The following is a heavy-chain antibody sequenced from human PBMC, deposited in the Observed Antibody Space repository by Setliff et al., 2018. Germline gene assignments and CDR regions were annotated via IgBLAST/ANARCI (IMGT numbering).Heavy chain of an antibody. J-gene: IGHJ6*02. CDR3: ARVSIAAPSYYGMDV. CDR2: IHSSGRT. V-gene: IGHV4-4*09. CDR1: GGSISSYY. Sequence: SETLSLTCTVSGGSISSYYWSWVRQPAGKGLEWAGHIHSSGRTNYNPSLKSRVTISIDKSNNLFSLELTSVTAADSAVYYCARVSIAAPSYYGMDVWGRGTTVTVSS. D-gene: IGHD2-21*01.